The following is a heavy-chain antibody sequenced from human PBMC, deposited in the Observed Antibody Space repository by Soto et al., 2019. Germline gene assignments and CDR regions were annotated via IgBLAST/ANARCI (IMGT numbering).Heavy chain of an antibody. CDR1: GGSISSDSW. J-gene: IGHJ4*02. V-gene: IGHV4-4*02. CDR2: IHHSGNA. Sequence: KTSETLSLTCAVSGGSISSDSWWSWVRQPPGKGLEWIGEIHHSGNANYNPSLKSRVTLSLDKSKNQFSLKLTSVTAVDTAVYYCARVEFGRFGAYWGQGTPVTVSS. CDR3: ARVEFGRFGAY. D-gene: IGHD3-10*01.